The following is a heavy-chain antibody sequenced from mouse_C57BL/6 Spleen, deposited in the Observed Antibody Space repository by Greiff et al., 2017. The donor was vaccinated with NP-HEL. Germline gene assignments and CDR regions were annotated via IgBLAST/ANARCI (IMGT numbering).Heavy chain of an antibody. CDR2: ISSGSSTI. Sequence: EVKLVESGGGLVKPGGSLKLSCAASGFTFSDYGMHWVRQAPEKGLEWVAYISSGSSTIYYAATLKGRFTISRENAKNALFQQRSRLTAEDTAMYCSARRYYGSPYAMDYWGQGTSLTVSS. D-gene: IGHD1-1*01. V-gene: IGHV5-17*01. J-gene: IGHJ4*01. CDR3: ARRYYGSPYAMDY. CDR1: GFTFSDYG.